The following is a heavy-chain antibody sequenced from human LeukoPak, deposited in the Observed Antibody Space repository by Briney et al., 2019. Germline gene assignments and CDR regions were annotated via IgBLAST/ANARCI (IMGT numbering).Heavy chain of an antibody. J-gene: IGHJ4*02. D-gene: IGHD5-18*01. V-gene: IGHV3-30*18. CDR2: MSDDGSNK. CDR3: AKDNKRYSCDY. Sequence: GRSLRLSCAASGFTFRSYGMHWVRQAPGKGLEWVAVMSDDGSNKYYADSVKGRFTISRDSSKNTLSLQMNSLRVEDTAVYYCAKDNKRYSCDYWGQGTLVTVSS. CDR1: GFTFRSYG.